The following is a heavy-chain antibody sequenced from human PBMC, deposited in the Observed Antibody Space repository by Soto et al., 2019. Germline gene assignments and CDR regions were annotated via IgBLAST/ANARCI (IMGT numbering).Heavy chain of an antibody. D-gene: IGHD3-9*01. CDR3: ARGRPSYYDILTGYYRGHYFDY. V-gene: IGHV1-8*01. CDR1: GYTFTSYG. Sequence: PSVKVSCKASGYTFTSYGINWVRQATGQGLEWMGWMNPNSGNTGYAQKFQGRVTMTRNTSISTAYMELSSLRSEDTAVYYCARGRPSYYDILTGYYRGHYFDYWG. CDR2: MNPNSGNT. J-gene: IGHJ4*01.